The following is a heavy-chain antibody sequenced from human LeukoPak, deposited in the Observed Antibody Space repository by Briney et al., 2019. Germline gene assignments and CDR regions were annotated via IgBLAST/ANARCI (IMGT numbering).Heavy chain of an antibody. D-gene: IGHD6-13*01. CDR1: GNSFTSYW. Sequence: GESLKISCKGSGNSFTSYWIGWVRQMPGKGLEWMGIIYPGDSDTRYSPSFQGQVTFSADKSINTAYLQWSSLKASDTAMYYCARKKSSSWYEWWFDPWGQGTLVTVSS. J-gene: IGHJ5*02. CDR2: IYPGDSDT. CDR3: ARKKSSSWYEWWFDP. V-gene: IGHV5-51*01.